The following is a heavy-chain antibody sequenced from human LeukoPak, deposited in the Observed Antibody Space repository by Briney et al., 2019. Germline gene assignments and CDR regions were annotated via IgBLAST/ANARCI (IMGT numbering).Heavy chain of an antibody. J-gene: IGHJ6*03. D-gene: IGHD3-22*01. Sequence: GGSLRLSCAASGFTVSSNYMSWVRPAPGKGLEWVSVIYSGGSTYYADSVKGRFTISRDNSKYTLYLQMNSLRAEDTAVYYCARVTYDSEIYYYYYMDVWGKGTTVTISS. CDR3: ARVTYDSEIYYYYYMDV. CDR2: IYSGGST. V-gene: IGHV3-66*01. CDR1: GFTVSSNY.